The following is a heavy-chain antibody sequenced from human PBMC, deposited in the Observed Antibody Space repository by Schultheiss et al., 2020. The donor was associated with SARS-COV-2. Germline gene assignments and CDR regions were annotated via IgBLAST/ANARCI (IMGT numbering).Heavy chain of an antibody. D-gene: IGHD6-19*01. J-gene: IGHJ4*02. CDR3: ARSGSGGWLNPFHS. Sequence: GGSLRLSCAASGFTFSSYGMHWVRQAPGKGLEWVAVIWYDGSNKYYADSVKGRFTISRDNSKTTLYLQMNSLRAEDTAVYYCARSGSGGWLNPFHSWGQGILVTVSS. CDR1: GFTFSSYG. V-gene: IGHV3-33*01. CDR2: IWYDGSNK.